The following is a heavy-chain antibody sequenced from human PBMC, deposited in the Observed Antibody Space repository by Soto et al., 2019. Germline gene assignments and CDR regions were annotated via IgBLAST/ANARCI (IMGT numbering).Heavy chain of an antibody. CDR1: GFTFSDYG. V-gene: IGHV3-23*01. CDR3: AKDDTMTYFSYSSGWSTLPGGYYFDY. D-gene: IGHD6-19*01. CDR2: ISGNGVGT. Sequence: GGSLRLSCAVSGFTFSDYGMNWVRQAPGKGLEWVSAISGNGVGTFYADAVKGRFTISRDNSRNTLYLQMSSLRAEDTAVYYCAKDDTMTYFSYSSGWSTLPGGYYFDYWGQGTLVTVSS. J-gene: IGHJ4*02.